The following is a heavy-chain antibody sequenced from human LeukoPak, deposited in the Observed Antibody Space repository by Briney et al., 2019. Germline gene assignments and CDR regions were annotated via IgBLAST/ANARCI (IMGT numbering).Heavy chain of an antibody. CDR2: IYTSGST. CDR1: GGSISSGSYY. D-gene: IGHD6-13*01. V-gene: IGHV4-61*02. CDR3: ARDGGELVGLNWFDP. J-gene: IGHJ5*02. Sequence: PSETLSLTCTVSGGSISSGSYYWSWIRQPAGKGLEGIGRIYTSGSTNYNPSLKSRVTISVDKSKNQFSLKLSSVTAADTAVYYCARDGGELVGLNWFDPWGQGTLVTVSS.